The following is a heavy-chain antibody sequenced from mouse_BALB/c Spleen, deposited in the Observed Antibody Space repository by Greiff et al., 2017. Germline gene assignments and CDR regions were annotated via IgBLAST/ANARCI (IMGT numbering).Heavy chain of an antibody. CDR2: IRNKANGYTT. CDR1: GFTFTDYY. J-gene: IGHJ4*01. Sequence: EVQLVESGGGLVQPGGSLRLSCATSGFTFTDYYMSWVRQPPGKALEWLGFIRNKANGYTTEYSASVKGRFIISRDNSQSILYLQMNTLRAEDSATYYCARDRTVVAYYAMDYWGQGTSVTVSS. CDR3: ARDRTVVAYYAMDY. V-gene: IGHV7-3*02. D-gene: IGHD1-1*01.